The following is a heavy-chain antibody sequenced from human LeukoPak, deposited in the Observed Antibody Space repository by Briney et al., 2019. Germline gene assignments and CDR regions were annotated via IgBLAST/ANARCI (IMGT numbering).Heavy chain of an antibody. CDR2: IYYSGST. Sequence: PSETLSLTCTVSGGSISNYYWSWIRQPPGKGLEWIGSIYYSGSTYYNPSLKSRVTISVDTSKNQFSLRLSSVTAADTAVYYCARLGSFVDYWGQGTLVTVSS. V-gene: IGHV4-39*01. CDR3: ARLGSFVDY. D-gene: IGHD3-10*01. CDR1: GGSISNYY. J-gene: IGHJ4*02.